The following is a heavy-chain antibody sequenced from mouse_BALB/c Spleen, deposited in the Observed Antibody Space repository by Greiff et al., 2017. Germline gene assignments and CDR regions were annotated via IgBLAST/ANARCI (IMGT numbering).Heavy chain of an antibody. J-gene: IGHJ2*01. D-gene: IGHD1-1*01. CDR2: ISSGGSYT. V-gene: IGHV5-6*02. Sequence: EVKLVESGGDLVKPGGSLKLSCGASGFTFSSYGMSWVRQTPDKRLEWVATISSGGSYTYYPDSVKGRFTISRDNAKNTLYLQMSSLKSEDTAMYYCARRTVVAEDYFDYWGQGTTLTVSS. CDR1: GFTFSSYG. CDR3: ARRTVVAEDYFDY.